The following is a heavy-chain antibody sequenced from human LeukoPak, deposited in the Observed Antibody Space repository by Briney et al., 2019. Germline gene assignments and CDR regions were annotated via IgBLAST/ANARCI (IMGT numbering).Heavy chain of an antibody. CDR2: IKQDGSEK. Sequence: QSGGSLRLSCAASGFTFSSYWMSWVRQAPGKGLEWVANIKQDGSEKYYVDSVKGRFTISRDNAKNSLYLQMNSLRAEDTAVYYCARDAEQWLVKWYFDYWGQGTLVTVSS. CDR3: ARDAEQWLVKWYFDY. V-gene: IGHV3-7*01. D-gene: IGHD6-19*01. CDR1: GFTFSSYW. J-gene: IGHJ4*02.